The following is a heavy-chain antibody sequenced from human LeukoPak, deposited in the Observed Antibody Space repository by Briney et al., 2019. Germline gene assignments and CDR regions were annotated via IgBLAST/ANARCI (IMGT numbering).Heavy chain of an antibody. D-gene: IGHD2-2*01. CDR1: GFTFSTYN. CDR3: AGSGVDRHYQHHIDV. J-gene: IGHJ6*03. CDR2: ISSSSSYV. Sequence: PGGSLRLSCTASGFTFSTYNMNWVRQAPGKRLEWVASISSSSSYVYYTDSVKGRFTISRDNAKGSLYLQMNSLRVEDTAVYHCAGSGVDRHYQHHIDVRGKGTTVTVSS. V-gene: IGHV3-21*01.